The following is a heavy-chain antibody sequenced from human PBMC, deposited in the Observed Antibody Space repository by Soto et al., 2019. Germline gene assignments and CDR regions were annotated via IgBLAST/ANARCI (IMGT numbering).Heavy chain of an antibody. V-gene: IGHV3-23*01. J-gene: IGHJ4*02. CDR2: ISASGRSR. Sequence: EVQLLDSGGGLVQPGGSLRLSCVASGFTSSSCAMRWVRQAPGKGLEWFSGISASGRSRYYADSVNGRFPISRDNSQNTLYLNMNRPTAAETAVYYCATPGLGTGRYFLHDWRPGNLVTISS. D-gene: IGHD1-1*01. CDR1: GFTSSSCA. CDR3: ATPGLGTGRYFLHD.